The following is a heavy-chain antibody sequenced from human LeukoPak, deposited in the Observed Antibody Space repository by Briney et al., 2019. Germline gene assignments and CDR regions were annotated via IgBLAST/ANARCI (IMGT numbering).Heavy chain of an antibody. V-gene: IGHV3-33*01. CDR3: ARWGSGTYNAYDHYGMDV. Sequence: PGRSLGLSCAASGFTFSGYGMHWVRQAPGKGLEWVAVIYYDGNNKYYADSVKGRFTISRDNPKNTLYLQMNSLRAEDTAVYYCARWGSGTYNAYDHYGMDVWGQGTTVTVSS. CDR2: IYYDGNNK. CDR1: GFTFSGYG. D-gene: IGHD3-10*01. J-gene: IGHJ6*02.